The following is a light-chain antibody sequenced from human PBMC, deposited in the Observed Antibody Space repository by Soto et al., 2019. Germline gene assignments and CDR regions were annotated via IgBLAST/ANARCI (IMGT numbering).Light chain of an antibody. CDR3: LLYYGGAVV. V-gene: IGLV7-43*01. CDR2: YTS. Sequence: QAVVTQEPSLTVSPGGTVTLTCASSTGAITSAYYPNWFQQKPGQPPRALIYYTSTKHSWTPARFSGSLLGGKAALTLXGXXXXXXXXXYCLLYYGGAVVFGGGTKLTVL. J-gene: IGLJ2*01. CDR1: TGAITSAYY.